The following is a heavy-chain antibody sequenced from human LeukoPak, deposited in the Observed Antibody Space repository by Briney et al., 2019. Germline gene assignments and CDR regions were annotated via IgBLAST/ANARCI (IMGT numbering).Heavy chain of an antibody. CDR2: ISTGDEI. CDR1: GFTVTSNS. CDR3: ATSQGPGNHWFDP. J-gene: IGHJ5*02. Sequence: GGSLRLSCAASGFTVTSNSMNWVRQAPGKGLEWVSVISTGDEIHYAESVRGQFTISRDSSSNTLSLHMNSLRVEDTAIYYCATSQGPGNHWFDPWGQGTLVTVSS. V-gene: IGHV3-53*01.